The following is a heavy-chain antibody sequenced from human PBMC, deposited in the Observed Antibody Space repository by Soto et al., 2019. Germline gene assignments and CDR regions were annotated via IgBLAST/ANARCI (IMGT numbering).Heavy chain of an antibody. CDR1: GFTFDTYV. Sequence: GGSLRLSCAASGFTFDTYVMHWVRQAPGKGLEWVALMWFDGSKKYYGDSVRGRFTISRDNSKNTLYLQMNSLRAEDTAVYYCARGARDFDYWGQGTLVTVSS. J-gene: IGHJ4*02. CDR2: MWFDGSKK. D-gene: IGHD3-16*01. V-gene: IGHV3-33*01. CDR3: ARGARDFDY.